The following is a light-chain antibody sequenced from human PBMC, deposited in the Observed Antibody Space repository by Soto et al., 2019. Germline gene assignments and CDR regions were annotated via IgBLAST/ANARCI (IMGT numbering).Light chain of an antibody. J-gene: IGKJ5*01. CDR2: GAS. CDR3: QQRSSWPS. CDR1: QSVSNNY. Sequence: EIVLTQSPGTLSLPPGERATLSCRASQSVSNNYLAWYQQKPGQAPRLLIYGASNRATGIPDRFSGSGSGTDFTLSISSLEPEDFAVYYCQQRSSWPSFGQGTRLEIK. V-gene: IGKV3-20*01.